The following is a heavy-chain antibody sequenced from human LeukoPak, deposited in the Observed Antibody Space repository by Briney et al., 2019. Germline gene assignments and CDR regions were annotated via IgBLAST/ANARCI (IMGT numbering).Heavy chain of an antibody. CDR1: GFTFSSKW. J-gene: IGHJ4*02. Sequence: PGGSLRLSCAASGFTFSSKWMHWVRQAPGKGLVCVSRIYKDVSRTTYADSVNGRFTISIGKPKNTRYLQMNSLRAEDTAMYYCAREEYGSGNYYSAYWGQGPLVTVYS. CDR2: IYKDVSRT. CDR3: AREEYGSGNYYSAY. V-gene: IGHV3-74*01. D-gene: IGHD3-10*01.